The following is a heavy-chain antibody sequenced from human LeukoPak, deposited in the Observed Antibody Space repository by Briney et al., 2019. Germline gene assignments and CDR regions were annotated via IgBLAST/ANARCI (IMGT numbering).Heavy chain of an antibody. V-gene: IGHV4-34*01. CDR3: ASIRWLQSTGLMP. J-gene: IGHJ4*02. CDR2: INHSGST. D-gene: IGHD2-8*02. Sequence: SETLSLTCAVYGGSFSGYYGSWIRQPPGKGLEWIGEINHSGSTNYNPSLKSRVTISVDTSKNQFSLKLSSVTAADTAVYYCASIRWLQSTGLMPWGQGTLVTVSS. CDR1: GGSFSGYY.